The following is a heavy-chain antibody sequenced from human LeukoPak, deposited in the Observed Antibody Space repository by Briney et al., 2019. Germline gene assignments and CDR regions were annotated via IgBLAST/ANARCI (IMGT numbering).Heavy chain of an antibody. V-gene: IGHV3-53*01. J-gene: IGHJ4*02. Sequence: RGSLRLSCAASGFTVSSNYMSWFRQAPGKGLEWVSAIYSGGITYYADSVKGRFTISRDNSKNTLYLEMNSLRAEDTAVYHCARAAELGRDYWGQGTLVTVSS. CDR2: IYSGGIT. D-gene: IGHD7-27*01. CDR1: GFTVSSNY. CDR3: ARAAELGRDY.